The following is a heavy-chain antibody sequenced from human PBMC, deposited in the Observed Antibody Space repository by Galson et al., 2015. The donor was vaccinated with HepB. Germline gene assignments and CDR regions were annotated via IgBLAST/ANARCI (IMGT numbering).Heavy chain of an antibody. J-gene: IGHJ1*01. D-gene: IGHD2-2*01. CDR1: GFIVTRKY. CDR3: STEGDTSTWYRY. V-gene: IGHV3-66*01. Sequence: SLRLSCAASGFIVTRKYMSWVRQAPGKGLEWASSIYWGDRTDYGDSVKDRFTISRDISTNTLYLQMNSLRVDDTALYYCSTEGDTSTWYRYWGQGTLVTVSS. CDR2: IYWGDRT.